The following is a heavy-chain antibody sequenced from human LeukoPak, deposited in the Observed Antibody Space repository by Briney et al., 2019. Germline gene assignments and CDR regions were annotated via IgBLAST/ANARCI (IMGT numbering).Heavy chain of an antibody. CDR1: GYTFTGYY. J-gene: IGHJ6*03. Sequence: GASVKVSCKASGYTFTGYYMHWVRQAPGQGLEWMGWTNPNSGGTNYAQKFQGRVTMTRDTSISTAYMELSSLRSEDTAVYYCARDLVTHYYYYYYMDVWGKGTTVTVSS. V-gene: IGHV1-2*02. CDR2: TNPNSGGT. CDR3: ARDLVTHYYYYYYMDV. D-gene: IGHD2-21*02.